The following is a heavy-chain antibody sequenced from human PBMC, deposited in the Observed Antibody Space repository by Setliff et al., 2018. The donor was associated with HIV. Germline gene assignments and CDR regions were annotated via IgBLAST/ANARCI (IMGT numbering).Heavy chain of an antibody. J-gene: IGHJ4*02. CDR1: GYSFTKYW. CDR2: VYPGDSDT. Sequence: PGESLKISCKASGYSFTKYWVGWVRQMPGKDLEWMGIVYPGDSDTIYSPAFQGQVTISADKSISTAYLHWSSLKASDTAIYYCGTLDPNYGDYINYWGQGTLVTVSS. CDR3: GTLDPNYGDYINY. D-gene: IGHD4-17*01. V-gene: IGHV5-51*01.